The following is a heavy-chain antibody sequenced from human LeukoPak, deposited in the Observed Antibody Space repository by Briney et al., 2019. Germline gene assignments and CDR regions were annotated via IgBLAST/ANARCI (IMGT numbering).Heavy chain of an antibody. J-gene: IGHJ3*02. Sequence: SETLSLTCTVSGGSISSSSYYWGWIRQPPGKGLEWIGSIYYSGSTNYNPSLKSRVTISVDTSKNQFSLKLSSVTAADTAVYYCARGSRAATKAFDIWGQGTMVTVSS. CDR2: IYYSGST. CDR3: ARGSRAATKAFDI. D-gene: IGHD2-15*01. V-gene: IGHV4-39*07. CDR1: GGSISSSSYY.